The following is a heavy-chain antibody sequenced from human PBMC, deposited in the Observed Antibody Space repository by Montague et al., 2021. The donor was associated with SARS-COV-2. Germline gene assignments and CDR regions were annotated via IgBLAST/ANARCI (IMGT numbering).Heavy chain of an antibody. CDR2: IYEGGTT. CDR3: VGPGKTAVADQFDY. Sequence: SETLSLTCTVSGGSIRSTTFYWGWIRQSPGKGLEWIGYIYEGGTTYYNPSLKSRVAISLDTPTNQFSLKITSLIVADTAIYYCVGPGKTAVADQFDYWGPGILVTVSS. J-gene: IGHJ4*02. CDR1: GGSIRSTTFY. D-gene: IGHD6-19*01. V-gene: IGHV4-39*07.